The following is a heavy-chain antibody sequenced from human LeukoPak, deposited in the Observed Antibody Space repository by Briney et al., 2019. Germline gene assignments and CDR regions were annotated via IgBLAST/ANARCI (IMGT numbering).Heavy chain of an antibody. CDR3: ARLPLNYYDSSGLSFYFDY. CDR2: IYPGDSDT. D-gene: IGHD3-22*01. Sequence: GASLQISCQGSGSIFTSYWIGSVRQLPGKGLEWMGIIYPGDSDTRYSPSFQGQVTVSADKSISTAYLQWSSLKASDTAMYYCARLPLNYYDSSGLSFYFDYWGQGTLVTVSS. CDR1: GSIFTSYW. V-gene: IGHV5-51*01. J-gene: IGHJ4*02.